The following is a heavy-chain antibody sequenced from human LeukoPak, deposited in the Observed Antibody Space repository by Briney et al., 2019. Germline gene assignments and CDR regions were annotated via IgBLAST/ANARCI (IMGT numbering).Heavy chain of an antibody. D-gene: IGHD5-18*01. J-gene: IGHJ4*02. CDR3: ARGRDTAMGAFDN. CDR1: GFTVSGNY. Sequence: GGSLRLSCAASGFTVSGNYMSWVRQAPGKGVEWVSVIYSGGSTYYADSVKGRFTISRDNSKNTLYFQMNSLRAEDTAVYYCARGRDTAMGAFDNWGQGTLVTVSS. CDR2: IYSGGST. V-gene: IGHV3-53*01.